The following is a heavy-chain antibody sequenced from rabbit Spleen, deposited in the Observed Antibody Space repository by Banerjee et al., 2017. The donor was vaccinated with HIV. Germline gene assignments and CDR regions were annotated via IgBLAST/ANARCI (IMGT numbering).Heavy chain of an antibody. CDR2: INAATAKP. Sequence: EQLEESGGGLVKPKGSLTLTCKASGFSFGDRDVMCWVRQAPGKGLEWIACINAATAKPVYATWAKGRFTISRTSSTTVTLQMTSLTAADTAAYFCARHTNGGDKYFDLWGPGTLVTVS. V-gene: IGHV1S45*01. D-gene: IGHD2-1*01. CDR1: GFSFGDRDV. J-gene: IGHJ4*01. CDR3: ARHTNGGDKYFDL.